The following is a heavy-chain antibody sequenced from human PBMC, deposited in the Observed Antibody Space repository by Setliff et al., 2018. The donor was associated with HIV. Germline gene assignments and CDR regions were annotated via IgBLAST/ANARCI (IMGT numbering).Heavy chain of an antibody. V-gene: IGHV1-46*01. J-gene: IGHJ6*03. CDR2: INPSGYST. D-gene: IGHD5-18*01. Sequence: ASVKVSCKASQNTFTNYYMHWVRQAPGQGLEWMGIINPSGYSTIYAQKFQGKVTMTRDTSTSTVYMELSSLRSEDTAVYYCARDLHTFMVNSYHYYMDVWGKGTTVTVSS. CDR3: ARDLHTFMVNSYHYYMDV. CDR1: QNTFTNYY.